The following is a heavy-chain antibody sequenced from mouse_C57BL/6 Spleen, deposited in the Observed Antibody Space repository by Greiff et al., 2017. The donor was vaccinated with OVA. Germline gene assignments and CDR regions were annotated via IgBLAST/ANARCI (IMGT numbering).Heavy chain of an antibody. CDR1: GYTFTSYW. Sequence: VKLQQPGTELVKPGASVKLSCKASGYTFTSYWMHWVKQRPGQGLEWIGNINPSNGGTNYNEKFKSKATLTVDKSSSTAYMQLSSLTSEDSAVYYCARSGYYGSRREYYVDYWGQGTTLTVSS. D-gene: IGHD1-1*01. J-gene: IGHJ2*01. CDR3: ARSGYYGSRREYYVDY. CDR2: INPSNGGT. V-gene: IGHV1-53*01.